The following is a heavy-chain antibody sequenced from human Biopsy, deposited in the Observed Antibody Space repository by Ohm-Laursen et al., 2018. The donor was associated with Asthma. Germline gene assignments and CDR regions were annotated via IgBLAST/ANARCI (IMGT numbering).Heavy chain of an antibody. CDR2: ITDTSRYI. CDR1: GFTFSHYN. J-gene: IGHJ4*02. Sequence: SLRLSCAAPGFTFSHYNMNWVRQAPGKGLEWVSSITDTSRYIKYADSVEGRFTISRDNAKNSLYLQMNSLRAEDTAVYYCARDGPELPTELDYWGPGTLVTVSS. V-gene: IGHV3-21*01. CDR3: ARDGPELPTELDY. D-gene: IGHD1-14*01.